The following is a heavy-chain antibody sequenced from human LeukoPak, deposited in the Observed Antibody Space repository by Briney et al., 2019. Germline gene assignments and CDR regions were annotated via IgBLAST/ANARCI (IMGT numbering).Heavy chain of an antibody. D-gene: IGHD5-24*01. J-gene: IGHJ6*02. CDR3: AREAEMATITENYYYYGMDV. V-gene: IGHV1-46*01. CDR2: INPSGGST. CDR1: GYTFTTYS. Sequence: ASVKVSCKASGYTFTTYSMHWVRQAPGQGLEWMAIINPSGGSTSYAQKFQGRVTMTRDTSTSTVYMELSSLRSEDTAVYYCAREAEMATITENYYYYGMDVWGQGTTVTVSS.